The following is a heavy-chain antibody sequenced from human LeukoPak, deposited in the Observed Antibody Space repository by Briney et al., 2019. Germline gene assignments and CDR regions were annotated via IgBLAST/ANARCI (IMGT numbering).Heavy chain of an antibody. CDR3: ARDDSSGYYFGPFDY. V-gene: IGHV3-33*01. D-gene: IGHD3-22*01. J-gene: IGHJ4*02. CDR1: GFTFSSYG. CDR2: IWYDGSNK. Sequence: QAGGSLRLSCAASGFTFSSYGMHSVRQAPGKGLEWVAVIWYDGSNKYYADSVKGRFTISRDNSKNTLYLQMNSLRAEDTAVYYCARDDSSGYYFGPFDYWGQGTLVTVSS.